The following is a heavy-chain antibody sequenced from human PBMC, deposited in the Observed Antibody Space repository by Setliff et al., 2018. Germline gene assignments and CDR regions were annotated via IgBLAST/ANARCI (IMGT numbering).Heavy chain of an antibody. Sequence: ASVKVSCKASGYTFTSYGISWVRQAPGQGLEWMGWISTYNGDTDYAQKLQDRLTMTTDTSTSTVYMELRSLRSDDTAVYYCARWATVTTENAFDIWGQGTMVTVSS. CDR1: GYTFTSYG. J-gene: IGHJ3*02. V-gene: IGHV1-18*01. CDR2: ISTYNGDT. D-gene: IGHD4-17*01. CDR3: ARWATVTTENAFDI.